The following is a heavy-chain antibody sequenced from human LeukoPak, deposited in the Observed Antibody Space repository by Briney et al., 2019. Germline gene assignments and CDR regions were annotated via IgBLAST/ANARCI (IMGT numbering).Heavy chain of an antibody. CDR1: GNYW. D-gene: IGHD2-2*01. V-gene: IGHV3-74*01. CDR2: INSDGSWT. J-gene: IGHJ4*02. Sequence: GGSLRLSCAASGNYWMHWVRQAPGKGLVWVSHINSDGSWTSYADSVKGRFTISKDNAKNTVYLQMNNLRAEDTAVCYCVSFYETYWGRGTLVTVSS. CDR3: VSFYETY.